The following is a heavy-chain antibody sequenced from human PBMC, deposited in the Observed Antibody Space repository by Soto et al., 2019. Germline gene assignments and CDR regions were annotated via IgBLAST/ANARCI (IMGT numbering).Heavy chain of an antibody. CDR1: GFLLSTSGVG. V-gene: IGHV2-5*02. Sequence: QITLKESGPTLVKPTQTLTLTCTFSGFLLSTSGVGVAWIRQPPGKALEWLSLIYWDDDKRYSPSLKSRSTITKATSKNPVVLTMTNMDPVDTATYYCAHTPEGASRIRGTGRYSQHWGQGTLVTVSS. J-gene: IGHJ1*01. CDR2: IYWDDDK. CDR3: AHTPEGASRIRGTGRYSQH. D-gene: IGHD3-10*01.